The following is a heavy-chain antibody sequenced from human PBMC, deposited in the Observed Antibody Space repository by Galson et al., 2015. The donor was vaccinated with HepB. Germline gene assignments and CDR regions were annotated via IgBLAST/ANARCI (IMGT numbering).Heavy chain of an antibody. V-gene: IGHV1-69*13. CDR2: ITPIFGTA. J-gene: IGHJ6*02. Sequence: SVKVSCKASGGTFSRYTISWVRQAPGQGLEWMGGITPIFGTANYAQKFQGRVTITADESTSTAYMELSSLRSEDTAVYYCARGLFGVVIPYYYGMDVWGQGTTVTVSS. D-gene: IGHD3-3*01. CDR3: ARGLFGVVIPYYYGMDV. CDR1: GGTFSRYT.